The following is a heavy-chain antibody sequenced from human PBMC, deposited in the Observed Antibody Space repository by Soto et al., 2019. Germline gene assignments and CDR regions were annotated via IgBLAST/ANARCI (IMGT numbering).Heavy chain of an antibody. D-gene: IGHD5-12*01. J-gene: IGHJ4*02. V-gene: IGHV4-59*01. CDR3: ARTLMGSGYDFYVYPTYYFDY. Sequence: SETLSLTCTVSGGSISSYYWSWIRQPPGKGLEWIGYIYYSGSTNYNPSLKSRVTISVDTSKNQFSLKLSSVTAADTAVYYCARTLMGSGYDFYVYPTYYFDYWGQGTLVTVSS. CDR1: GGSISSYY. CDR2: IYYSGST.